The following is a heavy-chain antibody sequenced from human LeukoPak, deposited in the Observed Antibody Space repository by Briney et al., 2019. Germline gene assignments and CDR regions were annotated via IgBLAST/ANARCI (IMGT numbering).Heavy chain of an antibody. CDR2: INNDGSST. D-gene: IGHD6-13*01. J-gene: IGHJ4*02. V-gene: IGHV3-74*01. CDR3: ARVAYGSSWYADY. Sequence: PGESLRLSCAASGFTFSNYWMHWVRQVPGKGLVWVSRINNDGSSTSYADSVKGRVTISRDNAKNTLYLQMDSLRDEDTAVYYCARVAYGSSWYADYWGQGTQVTVSS. CDR1: GFTFSNYW.